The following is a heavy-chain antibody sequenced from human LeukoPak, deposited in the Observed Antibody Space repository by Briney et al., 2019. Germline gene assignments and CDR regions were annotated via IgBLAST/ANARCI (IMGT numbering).Heavy chain of an antibody. CDR3: ARVSAQIAYSSGWYKPYDY. CDR1: GFTFSSYA. Sequence: GRSLRLSCAASGFTFSSYAMLWVRQAPGKGLEWVAVISYDGSNKYYADSVKGRFTISRDNSKNTLYLQMNSLRAEDTAVYYCARVSAQIAYSSGWYKPYDYWGQGTLVTVSS. V-gene: IGHV3-30-3*01. D-gene: IGHD6-19*01. J-gene: IGHJ4*02. CDR2: ISYDGSNK.